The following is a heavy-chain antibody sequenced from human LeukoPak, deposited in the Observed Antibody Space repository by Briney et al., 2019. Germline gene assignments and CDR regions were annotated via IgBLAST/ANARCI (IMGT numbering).Heavy chain of an antibody. J-gene: IGHJ3*02. V-gene: IGHV4-28*03. CDR1: GYSISSSNW. D-gene: IGHD2-2*01. CDR2: IYYSGST. CDR3: ASEGRYCSSTSCYGPAFDI. Sequence: SDTLPLTCAVSGYSISSSNWWGWIRQPPGKGLEWIGYIYYSGSTYYNPSLKSRVTMSVDTSKNQFSLKLSSVTAVDTAVYYCASEGRYCSSTSCYGPAFDIWGQGTMVTVSS.